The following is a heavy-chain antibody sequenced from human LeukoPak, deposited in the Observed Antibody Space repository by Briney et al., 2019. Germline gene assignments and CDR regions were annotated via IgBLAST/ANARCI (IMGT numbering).Heavy chain of an antibody. J-gene: IGHJ4*02. CDR2: IVGDGSDT. CDR1: GFTFTSYA. Sequence: GGSLRLSCAASGFTFTSYAMSWVRQAPGKGLEWGSGIVGDGSDTYYADSVKGRFTISRDNYKTTLYLQMNNLSAEDTAMYYCAKDFISGDGKWEVDFWGQGTLVTVSS. V-gene: IGHV3-23*01. D-gene: IGHD7-27*01. CDR3: AKDFISGDGKWEVDF.